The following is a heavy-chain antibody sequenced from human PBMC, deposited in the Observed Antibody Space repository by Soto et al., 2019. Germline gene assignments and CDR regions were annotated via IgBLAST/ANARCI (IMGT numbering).Heavy chain of an antibody. CDR1: GGSISSGDYY. J-gene: IGHJ4*02. CDR3: ASEGGQYSSSSFQFDY. D-gene: IGHD6-6*01. V-gene: IGHV4-30-4*01. Sequence: SETLSLTCTVSGGSISSGDYYWSWIRQPPGKGLEWIGYIYYSGSTYYNPSLKSRVTISVDTSKNQFSLKLSSVTAADTAVYYCASEGGQYSSSSFQFDYWGQGTLVTVSS. CDR2: IYYSGST.